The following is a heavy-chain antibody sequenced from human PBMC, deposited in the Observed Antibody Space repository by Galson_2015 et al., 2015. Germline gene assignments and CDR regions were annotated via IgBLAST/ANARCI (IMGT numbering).Heavy chain of an antibody. CDR3: ARHARYGGKGTYYFDY. V-gene: IGHV4-39*01. D-gene: IGHD4-23*01. CDR1: GGSISSSSYY. CDR2: IYYSGST. Sequence: ETLSLTCTVSGGSISSSSYYWGWIRQPPGKGLEWIGSIYYSGSTYYNPSLKSRVTISVDTSKNQFSLKLSSVTAADTAVYYCARHARYGGKGTYYFDYWGQGTLVTVSS. J-gene: IGHJ4*02.